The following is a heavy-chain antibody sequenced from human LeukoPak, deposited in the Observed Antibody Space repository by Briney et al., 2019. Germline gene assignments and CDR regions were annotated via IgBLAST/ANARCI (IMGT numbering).Heavy chain of an antibody. V-gene: IGHV3-48*03. D-gene: IGHD3-22*01. CDR2: ISSSCSTI. J-gene: IGHJ4*02. CDR3: ARERDSSGYYSLDY. CDR1: GFTFSSYE. Sequence: GGSLRLSCAASGFTFSSYEMNWVRQAPGKGLEWVSYISSSCSTIYYADSVKGRFTISRDNAKNSLYLQMNSLRAEDTAVYYCARERDSSGYYSLDYWGQGTLVTVSS.